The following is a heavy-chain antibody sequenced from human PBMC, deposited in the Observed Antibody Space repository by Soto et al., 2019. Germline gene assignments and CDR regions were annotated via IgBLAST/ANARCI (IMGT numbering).Heavy chain of an antibody. V-gene: IGHV3-30-3*01. J-gene: IGHJ5*02. CDR1: GSSFPNYP. Sequence: GGSLRLSCAASGSSFPNYPMHWVRQTPDKGLEWLAVISHGGVTKNSADSVKGRFSISRDNSRNRLYLDMNSLRTEDTAMYYCVRGGYSSSWERLDPWGQGTLVTGSS. CDR3: VRGGYSSSWERLDP. D-gene: IGHD4-4*01. CDR2: ISHGGVTK.